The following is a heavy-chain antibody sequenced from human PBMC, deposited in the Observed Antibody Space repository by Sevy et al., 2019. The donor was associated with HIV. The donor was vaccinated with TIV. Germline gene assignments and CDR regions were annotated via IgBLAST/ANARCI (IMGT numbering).Heavy chain of an antibody. Sequence: GGSLRLSCAASGFTFSSYSMNWVRQAPGKGLVWVSSISSSSSYIYYADSVKGRFTISRDNAKNSLYLQMNSLRAEDTAVYYCARERTECSSTSCSNLFDYWGQGTLVTVSS. CDR3: ARERTECSSTSCSNLFDY. V-gene: IGHV3-21*01. CDR1: GFTFSSYS. J-gene: IGHJ4*02. CDR2: ISSSSSYI. D-gene: IGHD2-2*01.